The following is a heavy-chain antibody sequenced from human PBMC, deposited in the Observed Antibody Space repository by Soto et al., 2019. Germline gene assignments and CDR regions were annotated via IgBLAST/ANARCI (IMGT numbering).Heavy chain of an antibody. Sequence: QVQLVQSGAEVKQPGSSVKVSCKASGGTFSSYAISWVRQAPGQGLEWMGGIIPIFGTANYAQKFQGRVTITADESTSTAYMELSSLRSEDTAVYYCARDSAGYCSGGSCFLPRDYWGQGTLVTVSS. CDR3: ARDSAGYCSGGSCFLPRDY. J-gene: IGHJ4*02. CDR1: GGTFSSYA. CDR2: IIPIFGTA. D-gene: IGHD2-15*01. V-gene: IGHV1-69*12.